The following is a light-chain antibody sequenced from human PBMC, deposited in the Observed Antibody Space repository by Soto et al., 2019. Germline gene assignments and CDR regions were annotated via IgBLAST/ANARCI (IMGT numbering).Light chain of an antibody. V-gene: IGKV1-39*01. CDR1: QTISSY. Sequence: DIQMTQSPSSLSASVGDRVTITCRASQTISSYLNWYQQKPGKAPKLLICAASSLQSGVPSRFSGSGSGTDFTLTISSLQPEDFATYYCQQSHSIPYTFGQGTKLEIK. CDR3: QQSHSIPYT. CDR2: AAS. J-gene: IGKJ2*01.